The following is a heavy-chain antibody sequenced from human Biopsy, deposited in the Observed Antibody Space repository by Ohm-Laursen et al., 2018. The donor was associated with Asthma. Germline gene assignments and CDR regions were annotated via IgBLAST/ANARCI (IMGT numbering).Heavy chain of an antibody. CDR2: IHHLGNA. CDR3: ARRWRSYDSSNYYLDQ. Sequence: PPGTLSLTCDVSGGSISVSNWWSWVRQPPGRWLEWIGQIHHLGNANYNPSLKSRVTMSVDKSKNQFSLKLTSVTAADTAVYFCARRWRSYDSSNYYLDQWGQGTLVTVSS. D-gene: IGHD3-22*01. CDR1: GGSISVSNW. J-gene: IGHJ4*02. V-gene: IGHV4-4*01.